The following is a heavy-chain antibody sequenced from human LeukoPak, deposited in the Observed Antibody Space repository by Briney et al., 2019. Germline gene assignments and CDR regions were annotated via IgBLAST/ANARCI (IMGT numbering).Heavy chain of an antibody. CDR1: GFTFSSYG. Sequence: PGGSLRLSCAASGFTFSSYGMHWVRQAPGKGLEWVALIRYDGRNTYYADSVKGRFTISRDNAKNSLYLQMNSLRAEDTAVYYCARGGVYYDSSGYWTFDYWGQGTLVTVSS. CDR3: ARGGVYYDSSGYWTFDY. V-gene: IGHV3-30*02. CDR2: IRYDGRNT. D-gene: IGHD3-22*01. J-gene: IGHJ4*02.